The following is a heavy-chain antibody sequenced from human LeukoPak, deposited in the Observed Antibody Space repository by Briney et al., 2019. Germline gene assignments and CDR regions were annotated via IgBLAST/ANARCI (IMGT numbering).Heavy chain of an antibody. V-gene: IGHV3-43*02. CDR3: AKVVYGSGSYWGYGMDV. CDR1: GFTSYEYT. CDR2: IIGDGCTT. J-gene: IGHJ6*02. D-gene: IGHD3-10*01. Sequence: GGSLRLSCVHSGFTSYEYTIHTVPAALGRSVWSGFLIIGDGCTTYYADSVEGRVTIYRDSIKNSLYLQIKSLRTEDTALYYCAKVVYGSGSYWGYGMDVWGQGTMVTVSS.